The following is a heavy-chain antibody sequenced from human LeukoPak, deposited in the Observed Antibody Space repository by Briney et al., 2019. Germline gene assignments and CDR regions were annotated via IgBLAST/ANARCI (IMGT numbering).Heavy chain of an antibody. J-gene: IGHJ4*02. Sequence: GESLQISCKGSGYGFTNSWIGWVRQMPGKGLEWLGIIYPGDSDTRYSPSFQGQVTISTDKSISTAYLQWSSLKASDTALYYCARRYSDSEIFDYWGQGTLVTVSS. CDR1: GYGFTNSW. V-gene: IGHV5-51*01. CDR3: ARRYSDSEIFDY. CDR2: IYPGDSDT. D-gene: IGHD4-17*01.